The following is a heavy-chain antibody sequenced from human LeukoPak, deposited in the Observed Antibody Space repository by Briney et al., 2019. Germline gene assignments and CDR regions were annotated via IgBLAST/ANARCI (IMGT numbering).Heavy chain of an antibody. V-gene: IGHV3-23*01. CDR3: ARGTPLIGYCSSTSCYQGDY. CDR1: GFTFSNYA. J-gene: IGHJ4*02. Sequence: GGSLRLSCAASGFTFSNYAMSWVRQGPGKGLEWVSAISGSGGSTYYADSVKGRFTISRDNAKNTLYLQMNSLRAEDTAVYYCARGTPLIGYCSSTSCYQGDYWGQGTLVTVSS. CDR2: ISGSGGST. D-gene: IGHD2-2*01.